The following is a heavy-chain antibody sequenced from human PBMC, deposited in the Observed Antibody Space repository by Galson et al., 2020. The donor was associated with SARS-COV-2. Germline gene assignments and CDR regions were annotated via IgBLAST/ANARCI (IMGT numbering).Heavy chain of an antibody. Sequence: QAGGSLRLSCAASGFTFSNFGMHWVRQAPGKGLEWVAVISTDGNNKYDADSVKGRFTISRDNSKNTLYLQMNSLRPKETAVYFCARAGYRSTWTLGDAFDVWGQGTLVTVSS. CDR3: ARAGYRSTWTLGDAFDV. CDR1: GFTFSNFG. CDR2: ISTDGNNK. V-gene: IGHV3-30*03. J-gene: IGHJ3*01. D-gene: IGHD6-13*01.